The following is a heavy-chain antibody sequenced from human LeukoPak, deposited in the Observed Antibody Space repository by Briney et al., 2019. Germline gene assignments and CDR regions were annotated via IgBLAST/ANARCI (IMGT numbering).Heavy chain of an antibody. V-gene: IGHV4-39*07. Sequence: SETLSLTCTVSGGSISSSSYYWGWIRQPPGKGLEWIGSIYYSGSTYYNPSLKSRVTISVDTSKNQFSLKLSSVTAADTAVYYCARGLMGSEHLATLDYWGQETLVTVSS. CDR3: ARGLMGSEHLATLDY. CDR2: IYYSGST. D-gene: IGHD6-25*01. J-gene: IGHJ4*02. CDR1: GGSISSSSYY.